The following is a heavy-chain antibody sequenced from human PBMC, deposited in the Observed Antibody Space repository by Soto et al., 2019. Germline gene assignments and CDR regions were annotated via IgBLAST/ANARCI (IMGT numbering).Heavy chain of an antibody. V-gene: IGHV1-18*01. CDR3: ARTYYYDSSGYYGFSSSQFFQH. D-gene: IGHD3-22*01. J-gene: IGHJ1*01. CDR2: ISAYSGNT. Sequence: GASVKVSCKASGYIFSSYGITWLRQAPGQGLEWMGWISAYSGNTNYAQKLQGRVTMTTDTSTSTAYMELRSLRSDDTAVYYCARTYYYDSSGYYGFSSSQFFQHWGQGTLVTVSS. CDR1: GYIFSSYG.